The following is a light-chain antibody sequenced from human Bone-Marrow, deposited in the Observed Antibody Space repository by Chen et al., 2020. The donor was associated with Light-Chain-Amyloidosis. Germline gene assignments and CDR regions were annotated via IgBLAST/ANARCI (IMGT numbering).Light chain of an antibody. CDR1: AFPDQY. CDR2: QDS. Sequence: SELTQPPTLSVSPGQMATITCSGDAFPDQYAYWYQQKAGQAPVLVINQDSERPSGIPERVSGSSSETTVTLTIRGGQAEDEAVYYCQTADSTNIYRVFGGGNKLTVL. V-gene: IGLV3-25*03. CDR3: QTADSTNIYRV. J-gene: IGLJ3*02.